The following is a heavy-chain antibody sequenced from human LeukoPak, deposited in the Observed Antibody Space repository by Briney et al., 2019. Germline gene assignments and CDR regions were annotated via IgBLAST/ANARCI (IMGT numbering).Heavy chain of an antibody. D-gene: IGHD3-10*01. Sequence: PGGSLRLSCTASGFTFSNYWIHWVRQAPGKGLVWVSRINNDGSSTNYADSVRGRFTISRDNAKNSLYLQVNSLRAEDTAVYYCARERITMVRGVIAYWGQGTLVTVSS. V-gene: IGHV3-74*01. CDR1: GFTFSNYW. CDR3: ARERITMVRGVIAY. J-gene: IGHJ4*02. CDR2: INNDGSST.